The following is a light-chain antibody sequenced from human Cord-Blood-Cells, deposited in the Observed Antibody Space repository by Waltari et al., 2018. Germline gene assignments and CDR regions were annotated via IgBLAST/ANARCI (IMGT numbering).Light chain of an antibody. CDR3: SSYTSSSTLVV. J-gene: IGLJ2*01. CDR2: DVS. V-gene: IGLV2-14*01. Sequence: QSALTQPASVSGSPGQSITISCTGTSSDVGGYNYVSWYQQHPGKAPKLMIYDVSNRPSVFSNRLSGANSGNTASPTISGLQAEDEADYYCSSYTSSSTLVVVGGGTKLTVL. CDR1: SSDVGGYNY.